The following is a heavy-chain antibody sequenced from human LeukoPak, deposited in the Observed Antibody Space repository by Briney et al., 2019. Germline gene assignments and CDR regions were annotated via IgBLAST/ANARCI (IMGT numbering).Heavy chain of an antibody. CDR3: ARERLGYYDFWSGYDS. J-gene: IGHJ4*02. Sequence: SQTLSLTCTVSGGSISSGGYYWSWIRQHPGKGLEWIGYIYYSGSTYYNPSLKSRVTISVDTSKNQFSLELSSVTAADTAVYYCARERLGYYDFWSGYDSWGQGTLVTVSS. D-gene: IGHD3-3*01. CDR2: IYYSGST. CDR1: GGSISSGGYY. V-gene: IGHV4-31*03.